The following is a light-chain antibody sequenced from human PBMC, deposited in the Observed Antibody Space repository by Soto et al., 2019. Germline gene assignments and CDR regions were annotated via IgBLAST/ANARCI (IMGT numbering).Light chain of an antibody. J-gene: IGKJ2*01. V-gene: IGKV3-15*01. CDR3: QPGHNWPLT. CDR1: QSISTE. Sequence: EIAMTQSPATLSVSPVERATLSCRASQSISTELAWYQQIPSQPPRLLIYSASTRATDVPARFPGSGSGSEFTLTICGLQSEDFAIYYCQPGHNWPLTFGQGTRLEI. CDR2: SAS.